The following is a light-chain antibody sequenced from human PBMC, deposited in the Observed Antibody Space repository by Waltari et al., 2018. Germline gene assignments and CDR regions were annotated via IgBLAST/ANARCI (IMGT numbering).Light chain of an antibody. CDR1: SSNVGHYNY. CDR3: SSYTISSAIFI. J-gene: IGLJ2*01. V-gene: IGLV2-14*01. Sequence: QSALTQPTSVSGSLGQSIPISCTGTSSNVGHYNYVSWYQHHPDNAPKLIIYEVTNRPSGVSTRFSGSKSGNTASLTISGLQAEDEAFYYCSSYTISSAIFIFGGGTKVTV. CDR2: EVT.